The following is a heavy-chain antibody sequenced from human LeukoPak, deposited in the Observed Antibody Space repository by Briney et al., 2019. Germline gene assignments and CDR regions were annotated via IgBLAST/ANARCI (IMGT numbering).Heavy chain of an antibody. J-gene: IGHJ4*02. CDR3: ARENSGSYREFDY. V-gene: IGHV3-21*01. D-gene: IGHD1-26*01. CDR2: ISSSSSYI. Sequence: PGGSLRLSCPASGFTFSSYSMNWVRQAPGKGLEWVSSISSSSSYIYYADSVKGRFTISRDNAKNSLYLQMNSLRAEDTAVYYCARENSGSYREFDYWGQGTQVTVSS. CDR1: GFTFSSYS.